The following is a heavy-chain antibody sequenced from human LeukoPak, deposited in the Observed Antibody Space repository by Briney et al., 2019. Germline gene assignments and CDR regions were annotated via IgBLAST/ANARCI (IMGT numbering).Heavy chain of an antibody. D-gene: IGHD2-2*01. CDR2: ISGSGDST. CDR1: GFSFSVYW. CDR3: AKSLESTNYYYHMDV. J-gene: IGHJ6*03. V-gene: IGHV3-23*01. Sequence: PGGSLRLSCAASGFSFSVYWMHWVRQAPGKGLEWVSGISGSGDSTYYADSVKGRFTISRDNSKNTFYLQMNSLRADDTAVYYCAKSLESTNYYYHMDVWGKGTTVTISS.